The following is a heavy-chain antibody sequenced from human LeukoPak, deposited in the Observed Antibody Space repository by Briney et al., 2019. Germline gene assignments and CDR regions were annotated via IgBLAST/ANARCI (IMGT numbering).Heavy chain of an antibody. J-gene: IGHJ6*03. D-gene: IGHD3-22*01. V-gene: IGHV4-39*07. CDR2: IYYSGST. CDR3: ARVIYDSSGYSSIRVRDYYMDV. Sequence: SETLSLTCTVSGGSISSSSYYWGGIRQPPGKGLEWIGSIYYSGSTYYNQSLKSRVTISVDTSKNQFSLKLSSVTAADTAVYYCARVIYDSSGYSSIRVRDYYMDVWGKGTTVTVSS. CDR1: GGSISSSSYY.